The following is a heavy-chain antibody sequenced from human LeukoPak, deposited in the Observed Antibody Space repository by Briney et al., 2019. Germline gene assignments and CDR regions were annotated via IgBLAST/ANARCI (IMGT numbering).Heavy chain of an antibody. J-gene: IGHJ3*02. CDR1: GFTFSSYW. CDR3: VRGMNDAFDI. CDR2: ITTDGSAT. V-gene: IGHV3-74*01. Sequence: GGSLRLSCAASGFTFSSYWMHWVRQAPGKGPVWVSYITTDGSATAYADSVKGRFTISRDNAEDTLYLQMNSLRAEDTAVYYCVRGMNDAFDIWGQGTMVTVSS.